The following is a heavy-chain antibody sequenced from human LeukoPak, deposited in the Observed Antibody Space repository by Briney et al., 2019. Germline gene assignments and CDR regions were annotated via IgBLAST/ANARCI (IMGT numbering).Heavy chain of an antibody. V-gene: IGHV1-69*05. D-gene: IGHD5-18*01. CDR1: GGTFSSYA. J-gene: IGHJ4*02. Sequence: ASVKVSCTASGGTFSSYAISWVRQAPGQGLEWMGGIIPIFGTANYAQKFQGRVTMTTDTSTSTAYMELSSLRSEDTAVYYCARDAERGYSYYYFDYWGQGTLVTVSS. CDR2: IIPIFGTA. CDR3: ARDAERGYSYYYFDY.